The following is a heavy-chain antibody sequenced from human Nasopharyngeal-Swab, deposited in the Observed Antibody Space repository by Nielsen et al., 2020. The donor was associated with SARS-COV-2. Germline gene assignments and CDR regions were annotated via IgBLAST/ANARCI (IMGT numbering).Heavy chain of an antibody. CDR2: IYYSGST. CDR3: ARHPRSCSSTSCYADWYFDL. Sequence: ESLKISCTVSGGSISSSSYYWGWIRQPPGKGLEWIGSIYYSGSTYYNPSLKSRVTISVDTSKNQFSLKLSSVAATDTAVYYCARHPRSCSSTSCYADWYFDLWGRGTLVTVSS. V-gene: IGHV4-39*01. D-gene: IGHD2-2*01. CDR1: GGSISSSSYY. J-gene: IGHJ2*01.